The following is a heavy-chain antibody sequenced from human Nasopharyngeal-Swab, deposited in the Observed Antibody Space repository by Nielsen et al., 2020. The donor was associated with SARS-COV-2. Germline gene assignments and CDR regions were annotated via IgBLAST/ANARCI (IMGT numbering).Heavy chain of an antibody. CDR2: IYHSGST. CDR3: ASLPRIAAAGTGNDY. D-gene: IGHD6-13*01. CDR1: GYSISSGYY. Sequence: SETLSLTCTVSGYSISSGYYWGWIRQPPGKGLEWIGSIYHSGSTYYNPSLKSRVTISVDTSKNQFSLKLSSVTAADTAVYYCASLPRIAAAGTGNDYWGQGTLVTVSS. V-gene: IGHV4-38-2*02. J-gene: IGHJ4*02.